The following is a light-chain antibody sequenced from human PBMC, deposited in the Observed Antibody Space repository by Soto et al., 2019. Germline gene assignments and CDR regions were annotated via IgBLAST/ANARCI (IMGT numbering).Light chain of an antibody. Sequence: EIVLTQSPDTLSSSPGERATLFCRASQTISINSLAWYQQKPGQAPRLLIYAPSTRDTGIPDRFYGSGSGTDCSLTINRLEHADFAVYYCQQYDGAPLTFGPGTKVDVK. J-gene: IGKJ3*01. CDR2: APS. CDR1: QTISINS. CDR3: QQYDGAPLT. V-gene: IGKV3-20*01.